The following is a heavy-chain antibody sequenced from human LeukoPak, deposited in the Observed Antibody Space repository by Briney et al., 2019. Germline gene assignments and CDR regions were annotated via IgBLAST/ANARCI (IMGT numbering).Heavy chain of an antibody. CDR2: ISGSGGST. CDR1: GFTFSSYA. CDR3: AKDVGTVYFYYMDV. J-gene: IGHJ6*03. D-gene: IGHD2-8*02. Sequence: PGGSLRLSCAASGFTFSSYAMSWVRQAPGKGLEWVSAISGSGGSTYYADSVKGRFTISRDNSKNALYLQMNSLRAEDTAVYYCAKDVGTVYFYYMDVWGKGTTVTVSS. V-gene: IGHV3-23*01.